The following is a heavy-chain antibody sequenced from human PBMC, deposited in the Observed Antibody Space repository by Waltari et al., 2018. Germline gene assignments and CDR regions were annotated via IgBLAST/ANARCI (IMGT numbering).Heavy chain of an antibody. CDR1: GYTFTDSY. V-gene: IGHV1-2*02. J-gene: IGHJ4*02. CDR2: INPNNGDT. Sequence: QVQLVQSGAEVKKPGASVKVSCKASGYTFTDSYMHWVRQAPGQGLEWMGWINPNNGDTKYAQKFQGRVTMTRDTSISTAYMELSRLRSDDTAVYYCARSRSFDYWGQGTLVTVSS. CDR3: ARSRSFDY. D-gene: IGHD3-3*01.